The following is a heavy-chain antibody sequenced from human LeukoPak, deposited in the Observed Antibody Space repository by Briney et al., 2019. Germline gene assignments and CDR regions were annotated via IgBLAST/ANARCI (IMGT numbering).Heavy chain of an antibody. CDR2: INYSGST. Sequence: SETLSLTCTVSGGSISSYYWSWIRQPPGKGLEWIGTINYSGSTYYNPSLKSRVTISVDTSKNHFSLKLSSVTAADTAVYYCAKDRSIAAADYWGQGTLVTVSS. J-gene: IGHJ4*02. D-gene: IGHD6-13*01. V-gene: IGHV4-59*12. CDR1: GGSISSYY. CDR3: AKDRSIAAADY.